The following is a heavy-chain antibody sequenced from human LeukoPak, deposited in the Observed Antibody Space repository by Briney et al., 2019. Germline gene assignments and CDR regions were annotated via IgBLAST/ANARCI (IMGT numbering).Heavy chain of an antibody. Sequence: SQTLSPTCTVSGGSINSGDNYWSWIRQPPGKGLEWIGFIYYRGTTYYNPSLKSRVSISIDTSRNQFSLKLNSVTAADTAVYYCARIEGNSGYGWSHFDYWGQGRLVTVSS. CDR3: ARIEGNSGYGWSHFDY. D-gene: IGHD3-10*01. CDR1: GGSINSGDNY. CDR2: IYYRGTT. V-gene: IGHV4-30-4*01. J-gene: IGHJ4*02.